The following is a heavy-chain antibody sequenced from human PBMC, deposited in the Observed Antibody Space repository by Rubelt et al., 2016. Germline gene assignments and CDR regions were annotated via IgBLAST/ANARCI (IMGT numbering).Heavy chain of an antibody. CDR1: GYNFNSYG. CDR2: INADTGNT. CDR3: ARDCSDISCYEH. Sequence: QVQLVQSGAEVKKPGASVKVSCKASGYNFNSYGITWVRQAPGQGLEWVGWINADTGNTNYAQKLQGRVTMTTDTSTSTAYMELRSLRSDDTAVYYCARDCSDISCYEHWGQGTLVTVSS. J-gene: IGHJ4*02. V-gene: IGHV1-18*01. D-gene: IGHD2-2*01.